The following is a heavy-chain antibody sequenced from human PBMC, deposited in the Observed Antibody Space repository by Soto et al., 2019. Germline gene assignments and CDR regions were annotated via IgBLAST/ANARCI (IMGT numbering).Heavy chain of an antibody. Sequence: PSETLSLTCTVSGGSMRNYFWTWIRQHPGKGLEWIGYIHYSGTTSFFPSYNPSLRSRVTISEDTSKNQFSLKLLSVTTADTAVYFCAAGEASSRNLAPYYLDFWGQGTLVTVSS. V-gene: IGHV4-59*01. CDR3: AAGEASSRNLAPYYLDF. J-gene: IGHJ4*02. CDR2: IHYSGTT. D-gene: IGHD6-13*01. CDR1: GGSMRNYF.